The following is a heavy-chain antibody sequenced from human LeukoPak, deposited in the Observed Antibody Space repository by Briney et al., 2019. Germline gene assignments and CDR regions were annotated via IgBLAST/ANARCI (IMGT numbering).Heavy chain of an antibody. CDR3: ARESVGSSGYYSYFDY. D-gene: IGHD3-22*01. Sequence: SETLSLTCTVSGGSISSYYWSWIRQPPGKGLEWIGYIYYSGSTNYNPSLKSRVTISVDTSKNQFSLKLSSVTAADTAVYYCARESVGSSGYYSYFDYWGQGTLVTVSS. J-gene: IGHJ4*02. CDR1: GGSISSYY. V-gene: IGHV4-59*01. CDR2: IYYSGST.